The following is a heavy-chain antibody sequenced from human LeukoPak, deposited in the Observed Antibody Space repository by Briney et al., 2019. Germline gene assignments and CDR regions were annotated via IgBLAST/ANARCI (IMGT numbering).Heavy chain of an antibody. Sequence: PGGSLRLSCAASGFTFSSYWMPWVRQAPGKGLVWVSRINRDGSSTTYADSVKGRVTISRDNTKNTVYLQMNSLRAEDTAVYYCARGRLWNIDYWGQGTLVTVSS. CDR3: ARGRLWNIDY. V-gene: IGHV3-74*01. J-gene: IGHJ4*02. D-gene: IGHD1/OR15-1a*01. CDR2: INRDGSST. CDR1: GFTFSSYW.